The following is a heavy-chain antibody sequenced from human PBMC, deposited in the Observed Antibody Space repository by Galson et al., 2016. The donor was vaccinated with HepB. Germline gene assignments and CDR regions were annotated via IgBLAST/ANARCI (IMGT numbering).Heavy chain of an antibody. D-gene: IGHD5-18*01. J-gene: IGHJ4*02. CDR3: ARDRHARGYEDQFDN. CDR1: GASISSDIHY. Sequence: SETLSLTCTVFGASISSDIHYWSWIRQPPGKGLEWIGNIYYTGSITYNPSLKRRVTMSIDTSKNQFSLRLTSVTAADTAVYFCARDRHARGYEDQFDNWGQGTLVTVSS. CDR2: IYYTGSI. V-gene: IGHV4-61*01.